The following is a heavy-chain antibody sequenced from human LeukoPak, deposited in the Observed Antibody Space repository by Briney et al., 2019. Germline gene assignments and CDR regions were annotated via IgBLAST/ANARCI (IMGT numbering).Heavy chain of an antibody. CDR1: GYSINSGYY. CDR3: ARAPAGGVDY. Sequence: SETLSLTCSVSGYSINSGYYWGWIRQPPGKGLEWIGSISHSGNTYYNPSLKSRVTILVDTSKNHFSLKLTSVTAADTAVYYCARAPAGGVDYWGQGTLVTVSS. CDR2: ISHSGNT. J-gene: IGHJ4*02. V-gene: IGHV4-38-2*02.